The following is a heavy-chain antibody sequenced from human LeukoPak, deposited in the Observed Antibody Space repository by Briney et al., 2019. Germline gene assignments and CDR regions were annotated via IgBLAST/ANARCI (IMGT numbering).Heavy chain of an antibody. Sequence: SETLSLTCTVSGGSISSYYWSWLRQPPGKGLEWIGYIYYSGSTNYNPSLKSRVTISVDTSKNQFSLKLSSVTAADTAVYYCARGGNYYDSSGYPLPFDYWGQGTLVTVSS. V-gene: IGHV4-59*01. CDR1: GGSISSYY. CDR3: ARGGNYYDSSGYPLPFDY. J-gene: IGHJ4*02. D-gene: IGHD3-22*01. CDR2: IYYSGST.